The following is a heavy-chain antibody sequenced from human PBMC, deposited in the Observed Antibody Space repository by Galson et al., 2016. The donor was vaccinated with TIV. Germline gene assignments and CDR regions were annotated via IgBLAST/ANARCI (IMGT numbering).Heavy chain of an antibody. Sequence: SVKVSCKASGYTFTKYALHWLRQAPGQRLEWMGWVSGGSGNTKYSQKFQGKVSLTRDSSANTAYMALSSLRSEDTAVYYCARFCSVESCSSVNGFDIWGQGTKVFVSS. CDR2: VSGGSGNT. J-gene: IGHJ3*02. CDR3: ARFCSVESCSSVNGFDI. V-gene: IGHV1-3*01. D-gene: IGHD3-3*01. CDR1: GYTFTKYA.